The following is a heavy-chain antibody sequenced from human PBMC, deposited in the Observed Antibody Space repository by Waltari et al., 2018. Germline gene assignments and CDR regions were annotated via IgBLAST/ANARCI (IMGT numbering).Heavy chain of an antibody. CDR3: ATALGDNISASRAFEI. Sequence: EVQLLQSGAELVKPGTTVKISCKVSGYSCGDYYIHWVQQAAGKGLQWMGVIDPEDGGTTYANNSRDTTTLTADTSTNTAYLELNNVSSQDTAVFYCATALGDNISASRAFEIWGQGTMITVAS. J-gene: IGHJ3*02. CDR2: IDPEDGGT. D-gene: IGHD1-20*01. CDR1: GYSCGDYY. V-gene: IGHV1-69-2*01.